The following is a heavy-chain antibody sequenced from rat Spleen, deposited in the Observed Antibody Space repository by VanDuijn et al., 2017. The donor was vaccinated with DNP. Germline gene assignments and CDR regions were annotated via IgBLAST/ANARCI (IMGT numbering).Heavy chain of an antibody. CDR3: ARPLYYSTLRGAMDA. CDR2: ITSSGGST. CDR1: GFTFNNYW. Sequence: EVQLVESGGDLVQPGRSLKLSCVASGFTFNNYWMTWIRQVPGKGLEWVASITSSGGSTYYPDSVKGRFTISRDNAKNTLYLQMNSLRSEDTATYYCARPLYYSTLRGAMDAWGQGTSVTVSS. D-gene: IGHD1-2*01. V-gene: IGHV5-31*01. J-gene: IGHJ4*01.